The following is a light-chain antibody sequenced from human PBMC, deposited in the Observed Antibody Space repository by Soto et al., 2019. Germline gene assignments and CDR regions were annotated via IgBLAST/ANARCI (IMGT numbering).Light chain of an antibody. Sequence: EMVLTQSPGTLSLSPGERATLSCRASQSVSSSDLAWYQQKPGQAPRLLIYGASSRATGIPDRFSGSGSGTDFTLTISRLEAEDFEVYSCQQYGTSPRTFGQGTKVEIK. V-gene: IGKV3-20*01. J-gene: IGKJ1*01. CDR2: GAS. CDR3: QQYGTSPRT. CDR1: QSVSSSD.